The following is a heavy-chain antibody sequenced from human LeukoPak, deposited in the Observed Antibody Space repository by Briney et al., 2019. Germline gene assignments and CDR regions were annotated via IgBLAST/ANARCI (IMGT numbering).Heavy chain of an antibody. Sequence: PGGSLRLSCAASGFTFDDYAMHWVRQAPGKGLEWVSGISWNSGSIGYADSVKGRFTISRDNAKNSLYLQMNSLRAEDTAVYYCARMLSSGWYREFDYWGQGTLVTVSS. CDR2: ISWNSGSI. D-gene: IGHD6-19*01. CDR1: GFTFDDYA. V-gene: IGHV3-9*01. J-gene: IGHJ4*02. CDR3: ARMLSSGWYREFDY.